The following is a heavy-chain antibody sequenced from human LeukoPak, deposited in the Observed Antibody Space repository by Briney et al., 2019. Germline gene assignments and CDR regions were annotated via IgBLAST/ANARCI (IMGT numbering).Heavy chain of an antibody. V-gene: IGHV4-39*01. CDR3: ARHGGSYYIDY. CDR1: GGSISSSSDY. CDR2: IYYSGST. Sequence: PSETLSLTCTVSGGSISSSSDYWGWIRQPPGKGLEWLGSIYYSGSTYYNPSLKSRVTKSVDTSKNQFSLKLSSVTAADTAVYYCARHGGSYYIDYWGQGTLVTVSS. D-gene: IGHD1-26*01. J-gene: IGHJ4*02.